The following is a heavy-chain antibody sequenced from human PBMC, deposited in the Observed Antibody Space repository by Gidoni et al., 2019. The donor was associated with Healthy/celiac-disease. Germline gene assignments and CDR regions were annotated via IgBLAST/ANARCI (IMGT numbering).Heavy chain of an antibody. D-gene: IGHD2-2*01. CDR2: ISGSGGGT. Sequence: EVQLLESGGGLVQPGGSLRLSCAASGFPFRCYAMSWLRQAPGKGLEWVSAISGSGGGTYYADSVKGRFTISRDNSKNTLYLQMNSLRAEDTAVYYCAKVFSAYACSSTSCYWFDYWGQGTLVTVSS. CDR1: GFPFRCYA. V-gene: IGHV3-23*01. CDR3: AKVFSAYACSSTSCYWFDY. J-gene: IGHJ4*02.